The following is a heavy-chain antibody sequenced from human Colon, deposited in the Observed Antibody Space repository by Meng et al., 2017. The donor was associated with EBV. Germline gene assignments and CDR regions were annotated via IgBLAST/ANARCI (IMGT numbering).Heavy chain of an antibody. V-gene: IGHV4-30-4*01. CDR3: ASFDHIPRRNYFDH. CDR1: GGSMSIGNYD. D-gene: IGHD2-21*01. CDR2: IHHSGSA. J-gene: IGHJ4*02. Sequence: QVKLEGPVPGPVEPAQTLSLACTVSGGSMSIGNYDWSWSRQPPGKGLECIRYIHHSGSAYYNPSLKSRFSISVDTSKNQFSLNLNSMTAADTAVYYRASFDHIPRRNYFDHWGQGTLVTVSS.